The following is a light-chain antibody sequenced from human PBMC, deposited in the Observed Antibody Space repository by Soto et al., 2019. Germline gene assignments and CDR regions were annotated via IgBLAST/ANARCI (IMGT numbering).Light chain of an antibody. Sequence: IVSTQSPGPLSLSPGERATLSCRASQSVSSSYLAWYQQKPGQAPGLLIYGASSRATGIPDRFSGGGSGTDFNLTISRLEPEDFAVYYCQQYCSSPYTFGQGTKLEIK. CDR3: QQYCSSPYT. CDR2: GAS. J-gene: IGKJ2*01. CDR1: QSVSSSY. V-gene: IGKV3-20*01.